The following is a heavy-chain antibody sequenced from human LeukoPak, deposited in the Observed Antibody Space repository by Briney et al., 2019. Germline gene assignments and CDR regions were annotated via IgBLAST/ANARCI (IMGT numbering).Heavy chain of an antibody. J-gene: IGHJ4*02. V-gene: IGHV4-39*01. CDR3: ARQGEHCDGGSCFPFHY. CDR1: GGSISSRYY. CDR2: VYYSGRT. D-gene: IGHD2-15*01. Sequence: PSETLSLTCTVSGGSISSRYYWGWVRQPLGKGLEWIGTVYYSGRTYYNPSLKSRLTISVDTSKNQFSLKLNSVTAADTAIHYCARQGEHCDGGSCFPFHYWGQGTLVTVSS.